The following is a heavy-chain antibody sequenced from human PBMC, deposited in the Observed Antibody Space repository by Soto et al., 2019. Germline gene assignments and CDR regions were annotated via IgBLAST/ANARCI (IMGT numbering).Heavy chain of an antibody. CDR3: ARSSPYIVVRKPTGNQDYYGMDV. V-gene: IGHV1-69*13. CDR1: GGTFSNYT. Sequence: ASVKVSCKASGGTFSNYTISWVRQAPGQGLEWMGGIIPVSGTTDYEQKFQGRVTITADGSTSTAYMKLSSLRSADTAVYYCARSSPYIVVRKPTGNQDYYGMDVWGQGTTVTVSS. CDR2: IIPVSGTT. J-gene: IGHJ6*02. D-gene: IGHD2-2*01.